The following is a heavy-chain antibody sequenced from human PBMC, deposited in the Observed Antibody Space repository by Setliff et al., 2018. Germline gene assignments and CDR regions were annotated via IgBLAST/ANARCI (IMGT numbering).Heavy chain of an antibody. D-gene: IGHD3-3*01. CDR2: IYHRGRK. CDR1: GASINSGHY. J-gene: IGHJ3*02. V-gene: IGHV4-38-2*01. Sequence: PSETLSLTCAVSGASINSGHYWGWIRQPPGKGLEWIATIYHRGRKYYNPSLQSRVSVSLDTSKNHFSLRLTSMTAADTAVYYCATPGRDDLDSPFEPFDIWGQGTRVTVS. CDR3: ATPGRDDLDSPFEPFDI.